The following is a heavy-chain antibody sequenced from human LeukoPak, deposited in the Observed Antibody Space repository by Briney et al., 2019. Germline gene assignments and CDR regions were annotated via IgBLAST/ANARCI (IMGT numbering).Heavy chain of an antibody. CDR1: GFTFSSYW. V-gene: IGHV3-74*01. J-gene: IGHJ4*02. CDR2: INSDGSST. D-gene: IGHD3-22*01. CDR3: ARDLDSSGYYSNLFDY. Sequence: PGGSLRLSCAASGFTFSSYWMHWVRQAPGKGLVWISRINSDGSSTSYADSVKGRFTISRDNAKNTLYLQINSLRAEDTAVYYCARDLDSSGYYSNLFDYWGQGTLVTVSS.